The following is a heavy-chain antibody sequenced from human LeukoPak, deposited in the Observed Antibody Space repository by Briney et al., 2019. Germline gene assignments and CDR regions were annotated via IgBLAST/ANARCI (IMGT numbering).Heavy chain of an antibody. V-gene: IGHV3-23*01. CDR1: GFTFSSYA. CDR3: ARDNDKVVDH. CDR2: LSDSGGST. J-gene: IGHJ4*01. D-gene: IGHD1-1*01. Sequence: PGGSLRLSCAASGFTFSSYAMSWVRQAPGKGLEWVSALSDSGGSTYYADSVKGRFTISRDNSKNTLYLQKNSLRADDTAIYYCARDNDKVVDHWGQGTLVAVSS.